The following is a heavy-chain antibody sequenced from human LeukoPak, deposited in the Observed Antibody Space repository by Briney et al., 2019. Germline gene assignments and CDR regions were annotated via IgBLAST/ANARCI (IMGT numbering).Heavy chain of an antibody. J-gene: IGHJ3*01. CDR1: GFTFSSYA. V-gene: IGHV3-23*01. CDR2: ISGSGGST. CDR3: ARGDYGRYAFDF. Sequence: GGSLRLSCAASGFTFSSYAMSWVRQAPGKGLEWVSAISGSGGSTYYADSLKGRFSISRDNAKNSLSLQMDSLRAEDTAVYYCARGDYGRYAFDFWGQGTTVTVSS. D-gene: IGHD4/OR15-4a*01.